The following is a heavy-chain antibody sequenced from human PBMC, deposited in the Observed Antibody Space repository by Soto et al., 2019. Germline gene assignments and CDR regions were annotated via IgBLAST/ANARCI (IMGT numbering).Heavy chain of an antibody. D-gene: IGHD3-10*01. Sequence: EVQLLESGGGLVQPGGSLRLSCAASGFSFSSYAMSWVRQAPGKGLEWVSYISGSGAKTYYVDSVKGRFTVSRDNSKNTLYLQMSSLRGEDTAVYKCAKAAAYHGSASYFPFDDWGLGTRVTVSS. CDR3: AKAAAYHGSASYFPFDD. J-gene: IGHJ4*02. CDR2: ISGSGAKT. CDR1: GFSFSSYA. V-gene: IGHV3-23*01.